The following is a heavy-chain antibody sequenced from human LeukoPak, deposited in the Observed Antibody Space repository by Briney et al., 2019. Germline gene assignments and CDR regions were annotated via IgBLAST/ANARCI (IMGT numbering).Heavy chain of an antibody. CDR3: AGSYGGNAVGPFDI. CDR1: GGSFSGYH. Sequence: SETLSLTCAVSGGSFSGYHCSWIRQTPGKGLEWIGEVSQGGGASYNPSLKSRVTISVETSKNHFSLKLTSATAADTAMYYCAGSYGGNAVGPFDIWGQGTMVTVSS. J-gene: IGHJ3*02. CDR2: VSQGGGA. V-gene: IGHV4-34*01. D-gene: IGHD4-23*01.